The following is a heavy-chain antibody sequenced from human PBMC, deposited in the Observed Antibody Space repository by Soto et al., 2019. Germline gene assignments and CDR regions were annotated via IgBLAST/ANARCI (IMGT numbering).Heavy chain of an antibody. CDR3: AKDWGSSGWYNWFDP. Sequence: QVQLVESGGGVVQSGRSLRLSCAASGFTFSTSGMHWIRQAPGKGLEWVAMISHDGGATYYVDSVKGRFTISRDTDKNTLHLQMDSLRPEDTATNYCAKDWGSSGWYNWFDPWGQGTLVTVSS. CDR1: GFTFSTSG. D-gene: IGHD6-13*01. CDR2: ISHDGGAT. V-gene: IGHV3-30*18. J-gene: IGHJ5*02.